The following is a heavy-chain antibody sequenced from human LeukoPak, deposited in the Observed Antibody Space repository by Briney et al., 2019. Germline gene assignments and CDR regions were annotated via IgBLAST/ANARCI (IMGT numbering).Heavy chain of an antibody. V-gene: IGHV3-53*01. J-gene: IGHJ3*02. D-gene: IGHD2-21*02. CDR3: AKDIVVVTAGSNAFDI. CDR2: IYSGGNT. CDR1: GLTVSSNS. Sequence: GGSLRLSCTVSGLTVSSNSWSWVRQAPGKGLEWVSFIYSGGNTHYSDSVKGRFTLSRDNSKNTLYLQMNSLRAEDTAVYYCAKDIVVVTAGSNAFDIWGQGTMVTVSS.